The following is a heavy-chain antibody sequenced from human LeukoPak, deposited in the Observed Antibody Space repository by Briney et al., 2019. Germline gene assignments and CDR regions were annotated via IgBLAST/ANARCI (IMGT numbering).Heavy chain of an antibody. Sequence: GGSLRLSCAASGFTFTNAWMNWVRQAPGKGLEWVGRIKSKADGETIDYAAPVKGRFTFSRDDSKNMLYLQVNSLKSEDTAVYYCSTLTSRGLSDSWGQGTLVTVSS. CDR2: IKSKADGETI. D-gene: IGHD1-20*01. V-gene: IGHV3-15*07. CDR1: GFTFTNAW. J-gene: IGHJ4*02. CDR3: STLTSRGLSDS.